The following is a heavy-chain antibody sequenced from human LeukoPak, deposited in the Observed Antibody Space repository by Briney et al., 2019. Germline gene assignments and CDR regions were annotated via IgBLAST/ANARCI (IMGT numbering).Heavy chain of an antibody. CDR2: IQYDGSNE. J-gene: IGHJ6*03. Sequence: PGGSLRLSCAASGFTFSSYGMSWVRQAPGKGLEWVAYIQYDGSNEQYADSVKGRFSISRDSSKNILYLQMNSLRAEDTAVYYCAKDRCSNGVGCYYYYMDVWGKGTTVNISS. CDR3: AKDRCSNGVGCYYYYMDV. V-gene: IGHV3-30*02. CDR1: GFTFSSYG. D-gene: IGHD2-8*01.